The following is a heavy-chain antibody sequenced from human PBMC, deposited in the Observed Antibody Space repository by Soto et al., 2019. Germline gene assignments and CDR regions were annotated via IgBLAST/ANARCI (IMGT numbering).Heavy chain of an antibody. CDR2: ISGGGDRT. CDR3: TKDRVVGAIGDRFDS. D-gene: IGHD1-26*01. CDR1: GYTFSSYA. J-gene: IGHJ5*01. Sequence: GGSLRLSCAASGYTFSSYAMSWVRQAPGKGLEWVSVISGGGDRTYYADSVKGRFTISRDNSEDTLYLLMNSLRAEDTAVYYCTKDRVVGAIGDRFDSWGQGTLVTVSS. V-gene: IGHV3-23*01.